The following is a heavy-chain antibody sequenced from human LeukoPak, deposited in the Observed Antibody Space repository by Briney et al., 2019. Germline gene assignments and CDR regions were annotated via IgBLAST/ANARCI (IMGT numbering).Heavy chain of an antibody. CDR1: GFTFSGYY. CDR3: ARVREYSSGCYFDS. Sequence: APVKVSCKASGFTFSGYYLQWVRQAPGRGLDWMGWIKPDSGGTNYAQKFQGRVTMTRDTSIKTGYMELSRLRSDDTAMYYCARVREYSSGCYFDSWGQGTLVTVSS. J-gene: IGHJ4*02. D-gene: IGHD6-19*01. CDR2: IKPDSGGT. V-gene: IGHV1-2*02.